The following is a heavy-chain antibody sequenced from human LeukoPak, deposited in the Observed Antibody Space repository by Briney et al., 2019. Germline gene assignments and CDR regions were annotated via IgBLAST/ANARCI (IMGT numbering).Heavy chain of an antibody. CDR2: LYYDGSN. Sequence: SETLSLTCTVSGGSISSYYWSWIRQPPGKGLEWIGSLYYDGSNNYNPSLKSRVTISVDTSKNHFSLNLNSVTAADTAVYYCSRHGGVGATSWFDPWGQGTLVTVSS. D-gene: IGHD1-26*01. J-gene: IGHJ5*02. CDR3: SRHGGVGATSWFDP. V-gene: IGHV4-59*08. CDR1: GGSISSYY.